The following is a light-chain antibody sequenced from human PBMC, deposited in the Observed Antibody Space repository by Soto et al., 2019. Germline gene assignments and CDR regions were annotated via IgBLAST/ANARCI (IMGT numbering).Light chain of an antibody. CDR3: QKYKRAPPT. V-gene: IGKV1-27*01. CDR2: AAS. J-gene: IGKJ1*01. CDR1: QSISSW. Sequence: DIQMTQSPSTLSASVGDRVTITCRASQSISSWLAWYQQKPGKVPKLLIYAASTLQSGVPSRFSGSGSGTDFTLTISSLQPEDVATYYCQKYKRAPPTFGQGTKVDI.